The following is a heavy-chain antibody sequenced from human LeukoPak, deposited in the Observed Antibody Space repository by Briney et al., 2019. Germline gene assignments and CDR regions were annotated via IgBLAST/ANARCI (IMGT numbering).Heavy chain of an antibody. Sequence: SETLSLTCAVYGGSFSGYYWSWIRQPPGKGLDWIGEINHSGSTNYNPSLKSRVTISVDTSKNQFSLKLSSVTAADTAVYYCARHQRDYYVSSAYLDYWSQGTLVTVSS. CDR3: ARHQRDYYVSSAYLDY. J-gene: IGHJ4*02. D-gene: IGHD3-22*01. CDR1: GGSFSGYY. V-gene: IGHV4-34*01. CDR2: INHSGST.